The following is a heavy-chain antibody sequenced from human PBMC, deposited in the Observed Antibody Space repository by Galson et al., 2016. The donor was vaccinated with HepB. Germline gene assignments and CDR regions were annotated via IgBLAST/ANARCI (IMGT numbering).Heavy chain of an antibody. D-gene: IGHD2-15*01. V-gene: IGHV3-33*01. J-gene: IGHJ4*02. CDR3: ARLFGGYIDY. CDR2: IWYDGSNK. Sequence: SLRLSCAASGFTFSTYGMHWVRQARGKGLEWVAVIWYDGSNKNYADFVKGRFTISRDNSKNTLYLQINSLRAEDTAVYYCARLFGGYIDYWGQGTLVTVSS. CDR1: GFTFSTYG.